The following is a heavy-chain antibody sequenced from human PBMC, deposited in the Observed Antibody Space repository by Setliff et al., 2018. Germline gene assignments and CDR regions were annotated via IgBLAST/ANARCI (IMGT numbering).Heavy chain of an antibody. Sequence: SETLSLTCTVSPGSISRHYWSWFRQAPGKGLEWIGQVYTSWSTNYNPSLKSRVTISLDTSKNQFSLKLTSMTAADTAVYFCAREGRSSTRGWYMDAWGKGTSVTVSS. CDR1: PGSISRHY. D-gene: IGHD2-2*01. J-gene: IGHJ6*03. V-gene: IGHV4-4*08. CDR3: AREGRSSTRGWYMDA. CDR2: VYTSWST.